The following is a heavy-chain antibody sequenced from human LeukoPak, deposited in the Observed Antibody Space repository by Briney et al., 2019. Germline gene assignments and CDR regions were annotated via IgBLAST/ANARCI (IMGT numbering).Heavy chain of an antibody. Sequence: GGSLRLSCAASGFTFSSFEMNWVRQAPGKGLEWVSYISSSGSTIYYADSVKGRFTISRDNAKNSLYLQMNSLRAEDTAVYYCARDLDYYGSGSYDEYDYWGQGTLVTVSS. CDR2: ISSSGSTI. D-gene: IGHD3-10*01. V-gene: IGHV3-48*03. CDR1: GFTFSSFE. CDR3: ARDLDYYGSGSYDEYDY. J-gene: IGHJ4*02.